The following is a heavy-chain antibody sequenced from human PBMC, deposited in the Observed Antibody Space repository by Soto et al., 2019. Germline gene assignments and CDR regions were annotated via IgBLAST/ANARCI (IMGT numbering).Heavy chain of an antibody. CDR3: AHTRGDLLTGHYYFGY. D-gene: IGHD3-9*01. CDR2: ISSDGEK. V-gene: IGHV2-5*02. CDR1: GFSLNTRGVG. Sequence: ITLKESGPTLVKPTQTLTLTCTFSGFSLNTRGVGVGWIRQPPGKALEWLALISSDGEKRYSPSPKSRLTITKDAAENPVALTMSNMEPVDTAALYCAHTRGDLLTGHYYFGYWGQGTLVTV. J-gene: IGHJ4*02.